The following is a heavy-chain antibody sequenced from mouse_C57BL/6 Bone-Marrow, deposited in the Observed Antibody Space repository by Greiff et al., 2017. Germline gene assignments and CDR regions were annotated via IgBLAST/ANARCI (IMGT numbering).Heavy chain of an antibody. CDR3: ARGRGSPLWFAY. D-gene: IGHD1-1*01. CDR1: GYSITSGYY. V-gene: IGHV3-6*01. CDR2: ISYDGSN. J-gene: IGHJ3*01. Sequence: EVKLVESGPGLVKPSQSLSLTCSVTGYSITSGYYWNWIRQFPGNKLEWMGYISYDGSNNYNPSLKNRISITRDTSKNQFFLKLNSVTTEDTATYYCARGRGSPLWFAYWGQGTLVTVSA.